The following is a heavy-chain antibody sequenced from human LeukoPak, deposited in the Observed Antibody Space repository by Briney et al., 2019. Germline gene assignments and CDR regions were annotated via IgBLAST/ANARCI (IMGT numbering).Heavy chain of an antibody. CDR1: GGTFSSNA. J-gene: IGHJ6*02. V-gene: IGHV1-69*04. D-gene: IGHD2-2*01. CDR3: ASFNSDIVVVPAAMTGMDV. CDR2: IIPIFGIA. Sequence: ASVKVSCKASGGTFSSNAISWVRQAPGQGLEWMGRIIPIFGIANYAQKFQGRVTTTADKSTSTAYMELSSLRSEDTAVYYCASFNSDIVVVPAAMTGMDVWGQGTTVTVSS.